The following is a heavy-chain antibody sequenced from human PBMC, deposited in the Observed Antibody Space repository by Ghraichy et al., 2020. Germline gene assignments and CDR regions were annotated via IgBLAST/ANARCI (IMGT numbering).Heavy chain of an antibody. D-gene: IGHD6-13*01. Sequence: QTLSLTCAVSGGSISSGGYSWSWIRQPPGKGLEWIGYIYHSGSTYYNPSLKSRVTISVDRSKNQFSLKLSSVTAADTAVYYCASRSPGYSSSWAVGYFDYWGQGTLVTVSS. CDR1: GGSISSGGYS. J-gene: IGHJ4*02. V-gene: IGHV4-30-2*01. CDR3: ASRSPGYSSSWAVGYFDY. CDR2: IYHSGST.